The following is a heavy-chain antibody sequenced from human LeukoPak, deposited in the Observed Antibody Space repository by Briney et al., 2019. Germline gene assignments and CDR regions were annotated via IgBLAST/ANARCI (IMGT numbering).Heavy chain of an antibody. Sequence: LPGGSLRLSCAASGFAFSSYAMSWVRQAPGKGLEWVSDISGSGGSTYYADSVKGRFTISRDNSKNTLYLQMNSLRAEDTAVYYCAKALILYYDFWSGPPMFDPWGQGTLVTVSS. J-gene: IGHJ5*02. D-gene: IGHD3-3*01. CDR2: ISGSGGST. CDR1: GFAFSSYA. V-gene: IGHV3-23*01. CDR3: AKALILYYDFWSGPPMFDP.